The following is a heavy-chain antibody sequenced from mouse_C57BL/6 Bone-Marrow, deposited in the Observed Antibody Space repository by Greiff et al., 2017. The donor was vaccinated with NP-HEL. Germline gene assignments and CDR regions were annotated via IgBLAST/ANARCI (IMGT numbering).Heavy chain of an antibody. CDR1: GYTFTSYW. D-gene: IGHD1-1*01. CDR3: APYYGSSYGY. J-gene: IGHJ2*01. Sequence: VQLQQSGAELVKPGASVKLSCKASGYTFTSYWMHWVKQRPGQGLEWIGMIHPNSGSTNYNEKFKSKATLTVDKSSSTAYMQLSSLTSEDSAVYYCAPYYGSSYGYWGQGTTLTVSS. V-gene: IGHV1-64*01. CDR2: IHPNSGST.